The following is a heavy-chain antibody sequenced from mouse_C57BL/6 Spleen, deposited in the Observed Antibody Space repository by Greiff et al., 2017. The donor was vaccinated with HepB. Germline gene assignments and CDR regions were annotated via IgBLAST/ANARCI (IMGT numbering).Heavy chain of an antibody. J-gene: IGHJ1*01. CDR1: GFTFSDYG. V-gene: IGHV5-17*01. Sequence: EVQLVESGGGLVKPGGSLKLSCAASGFTFSDYGMHWVRQAPEKGLEWVAYISSGSSTIYYADTVKGRFTISRDNAKNTLFLQMTSLRSEDTAMYFCARRDNSNYVGYFDVWGAGTTGSVSS. CDR3: ARRDNSNYVGYFDV. CDR2: ISSGSSTI. D-gene: IGHD2-5*01.